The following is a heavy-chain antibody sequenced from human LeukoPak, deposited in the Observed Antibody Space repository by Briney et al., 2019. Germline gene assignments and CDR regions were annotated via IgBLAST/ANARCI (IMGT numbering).Heavy chain of an antibody. V-gene: IGHV4-39*01. CDR2: ISDSGNT. Sequence: SETLSLTCTVSGGSISSRSYYWGWIRQPPGKGLEWIGKISDSGNTYYSPSLRSRVTISIDMSKNQFSLKLSSVTATDTAVYYCARFYCSSTSCYVVDPWGQGTLVTVSS. J-gene: IGHJ5*02. CDR1: GGSISSRSYY. CDR3: ARFYCSSTSCYVVDP. D-gene: IGHD2-2*01.